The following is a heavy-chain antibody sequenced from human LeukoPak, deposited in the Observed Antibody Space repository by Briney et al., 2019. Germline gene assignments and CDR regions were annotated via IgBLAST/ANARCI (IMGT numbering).Heavy chain of an antibody. CDR3: AREKGRPPNYYYYYGMDV. J-gene: IGHJ6*02. CDR2: INPSGGST. D-gene: IGHD3-10*01. Sequence: ASVKVSCKASGYTFTSYYMHWVRQAPGQGLEWMGIINPSGGSTSYAQKFQGRVTMTRDTSTSTVYMELSSMRSEDTAVYYCAREKGRPPNYYYYYGMDVWGQGTTVTVSS. CDR1: GYTFTSYY. V-gene: IGHV1-46*01.